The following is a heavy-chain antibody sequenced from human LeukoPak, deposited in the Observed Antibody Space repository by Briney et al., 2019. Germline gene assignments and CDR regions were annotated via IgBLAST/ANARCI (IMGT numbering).Heavy chain of an antibody. CDR1: GFTFSSYG. V-gene: IGHV3-15*01. Sequence: GRSLRLSCAASGFTFSSYGMHWVRQAPGKGLEWVGHIKSKIDGETTGYAAPVKGRFTISRDDSKNMLYLQMNSLKTEDTAVYYCTTELGLSFGVRYFDHWGQGTSATVSS. D-gene: IGHD3-10*01. CDR3: TTELGLSFGVRYFDH. J-gene: IGHJ4*02. CDR2: IKSKIDGETT.